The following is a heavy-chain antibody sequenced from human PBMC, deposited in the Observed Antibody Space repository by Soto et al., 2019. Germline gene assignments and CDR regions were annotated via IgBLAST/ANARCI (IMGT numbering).Heavy chain of an antibody. J-gene: IGHJ5*02. D-gene: IGHD3-10*02. CDR2: IYTSGST. CDR3: ARDLRYYYVYNWFDP. Sequence: NPSETLSLTCTVSGGSISSYYWSWIRQPAGKGLEWIGRIYTSGSTNYNPSLKSRVTMSVDTSKNQFSLKLSSVTAADTAVYYCARDLRYYYVYNWFDPWGQGTLVTVSS. CDR1: GGSISSYY. V-gene: IGHV4-4*07.